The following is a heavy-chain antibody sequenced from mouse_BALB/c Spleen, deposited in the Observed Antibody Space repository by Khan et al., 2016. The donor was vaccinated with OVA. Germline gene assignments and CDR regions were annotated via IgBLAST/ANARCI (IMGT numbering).Heavy chain of an antibody. J-gene: IGHJ3*01. CDR2: MFPGDGST. CDR1: GYTFTSYD. D-gene: IGHD2-14*01. Sequence: VRLQQSGAELVKPGASVKLSCKASGYTFTSYDINWVRQRPEQGLEWIGWMFPGDGSTKYNENFKGKATLTTDKSSSTAYMQLSRLTSEDSGAYFCARGGYGGFAYWGQVTLVTVSA. V-gene: IGHV1-85*01. CDR3: ARGGYGGFAY.